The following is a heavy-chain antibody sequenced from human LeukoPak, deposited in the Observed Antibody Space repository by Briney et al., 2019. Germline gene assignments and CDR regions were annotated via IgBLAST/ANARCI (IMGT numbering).Heavy chain of an antibody. CDR2: ISAYNGNT. J-gene: IGHJ3*02. Sequence: GASVKVSCKASGYTFTSYGISWVRQAPGQGLEWMGWISAYNGNTNYAQKLQGRVTMTTDTSTSTAYMELRSLRSDDTAVYYCARDQVLVEDYDFWSGSLRVYAFDIWGQGTMVTVSS. V-gene: IGHV1-18*01. CDR3: ARDQVLVEDYDFWSGSLRVYAFDI. CDR1: GYTFTSYG. D-gene: IGHD3-3*01.